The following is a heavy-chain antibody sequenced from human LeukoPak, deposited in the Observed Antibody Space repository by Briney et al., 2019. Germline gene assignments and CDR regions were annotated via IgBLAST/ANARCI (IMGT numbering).Heavy chain of an antibody. CDR2: IYNSGST. D-gene: IGHD7-27*01. CDR1: GVSISSYR. V-gene: IGHV4-59*01. J-gene: IGHJ4*02. Sequence: PSETLSLTCTVSGVSISSYRWSWIRQSPGKGLEWIGYIYNSGSTNSNPSLKSRATISIDMSKNQFSLKVSSVTAADSAVYYCARRANWGFFDYWGQGTLVTVSS. CDR3: ARRANWGFFDY.